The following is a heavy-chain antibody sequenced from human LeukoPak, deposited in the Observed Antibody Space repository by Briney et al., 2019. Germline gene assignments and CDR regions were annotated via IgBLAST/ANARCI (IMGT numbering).Heavy chain of an antibody. J-gene: IGHJ4*02. CDR2: INTKTGNP. CDR3: AKGGWVAVTGMDS. CDR1: GYTFTGHA. D-gene: IGHD6-19*01. V-gene: IGHV7-4-1*02. Sequence: ASVKVSCKASGYTFTGHAMNWVRQAPGPGPEWIGYINTKTGNPTYAQGFTGRFVFSLDTSVSTAYLQISSLKPEDTGVYYCAKGGWVAVTGMDSWGQGTLVTVSS.